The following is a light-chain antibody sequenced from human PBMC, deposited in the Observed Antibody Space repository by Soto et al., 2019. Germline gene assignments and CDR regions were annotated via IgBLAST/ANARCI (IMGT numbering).Light chain of an antibody. Sequence: IQLTQSPSSLSASVGDRVTITCRASQGISSYLTWYQQKPGKAPKLLIYAASTLHSGVPSKFSGSGSGTDFTLTISSLQPEDFATYYCQQLNSYALTVGGGTKVDIK. J-gene: IGKJ4*01. CDR1: QGISSY. CDR3: QQLNSYALT. V-gene: IGKV1-9*01. CDR2: AAS.